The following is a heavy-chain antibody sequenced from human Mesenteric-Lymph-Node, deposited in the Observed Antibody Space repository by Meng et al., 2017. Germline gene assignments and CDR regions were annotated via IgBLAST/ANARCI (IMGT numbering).Heavy chain of an antibody. CDR2: IYHSEST. V-gene: IGHV4-4*02. CDR1: SASSNSRNW. J-gene: IGHJ4*02. Sequence: ESDSGLSHISDATPLSGDASSASSNSRNWWSCVHQPPGKRMEWSAEIYHSESTNYNPSLKSRVTISVDKSKNQFSLKLISVTAADTAVYYCARGDTIIRGVIGYWGQGSLVTVSS. D-gene: IGHD3-10*01. CDR3: ARGDTIIRGVIGY.